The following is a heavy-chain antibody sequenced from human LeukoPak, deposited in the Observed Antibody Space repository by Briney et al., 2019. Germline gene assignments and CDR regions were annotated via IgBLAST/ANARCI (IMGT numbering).Heavy chain of an antibody. V-gene: IGHV3-30*02. CDR3: AKDTGRRIFGVAYDAFDI. D-gene: IGHD3-3*01. CDR1: GFTFSSYW. J-gene: IGHJ3*02. CDR2: IRYDGSNR. Sequence: GGSLRLSCAASGFTFSSYWMHWVRQAPGKGLEWVAFIRYDGSNRYHADSVKGRFTISRDNSKNTLYLHMNSLRPEDTAVYYCAKDTGRRIFGVAYDAFDIWGQGTMVTVSS.